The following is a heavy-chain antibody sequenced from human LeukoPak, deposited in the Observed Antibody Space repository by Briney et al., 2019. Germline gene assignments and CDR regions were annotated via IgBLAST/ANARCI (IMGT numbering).Heavy chain of an antibody. Sequence: SETLSLTCTVSGGPISSYYWSWIRQPPGKGLEWIGYIYYSGSTNYNPSLKSRVTISVDTSKNQFSLKLSSVTAADTAVYYCARAERWLQLIDYWGQGTLVTVSS. CDR1: GGPISSYY. CDR3: ARAERWLQLIDY. D-gene: IGHD5-24*01. CDR2: IYYSGST. J-gene: IGHJ4*02. V-gene: IGHV4-59*01.